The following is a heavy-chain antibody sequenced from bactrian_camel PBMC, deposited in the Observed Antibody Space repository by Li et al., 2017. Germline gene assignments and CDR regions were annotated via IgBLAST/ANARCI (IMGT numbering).Heavy chain of an antibody. CDR1: EYIYNNFC. CDR2: FGSEGTI. D-gene: IGHD7*01. V-gene: IGHV3S53*01. Sequence: QVQLVESGGGSVQAGGSLRLSCTASEYIYNNFCMSWFRQAPGKEREGVAVFGSEGTINYATSVKGRFTISRDNAKNTLYLQMNSLKPEDSAMYSCAADDRPANCRLRAYGYRGEGTQVTVS. J-gene: IGHJ6*01. CDR3: AADDRPANCRLRAYGY.